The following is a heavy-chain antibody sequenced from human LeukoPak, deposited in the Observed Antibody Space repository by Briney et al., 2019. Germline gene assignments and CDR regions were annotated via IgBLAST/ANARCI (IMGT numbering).Heavy chain of an antibody. V-gene: IGHV4-34*01. Sequence: SETLSLTCAVYGGSFSGYYWSWIRQPPGKGLEWIGEINHSGSTNYNPSLKSRVTISVDTSKNQFSLKLSPVTAADTAVYYCARRSSWTNYEYFQHWGQGTLVTVSS. J-gene: IGHJ1*01. D-gene: IGHD6-13*01. CDR1: GGSFSGYY. CDR2: INHSGST. CDR3: ARRSSWTNYEYFQH.